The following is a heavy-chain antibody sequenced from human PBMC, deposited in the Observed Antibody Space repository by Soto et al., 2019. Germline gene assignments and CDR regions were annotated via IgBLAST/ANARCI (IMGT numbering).Heavy chain of an antibody. V-gene: IGHV3-30*18. Sequence: PGGSLRLSCAASGFTFSSYGMHWVRQAPGKGLEWVAVISYSGSNKYYADSVKGRFTISRDNSKNTLYLQMNSLRAEDTAVYYCAKVRIQLWEGYFDYWGQGTLVTVSS. CDR1: GFTFSSYG. J-gene: IGHJ4*02. CDR2: ISYSGSNK. D-gene: IGHD5-18*01. CDR3: AKVRIQLWEGYFDY.